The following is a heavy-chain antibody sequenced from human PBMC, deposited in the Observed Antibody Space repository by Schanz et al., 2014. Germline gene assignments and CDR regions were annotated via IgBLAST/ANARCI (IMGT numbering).Heavy chain of an antibody. D-gene: IGHD2-2*01. CDR3: ARVKYCTITRCYRTETEGIYYMDV. V-gene: IGHV3-23*01. CDR1: GFSFTTYA. CDR2: IKSDGSST. Sequence: EVQLLESGGGLVQPGGSLRLSCASSGFSFTTYAMIWVLQVPGKGLVWVSRIKSDGSSTSYADSVKGRFTISRDNSKNTLYLQMKSLRAEDTAVYYCARVKYCTITRCYRTETEGIYYMDVWGKGTTVTVSS. J-gene: IGHJ6*03.